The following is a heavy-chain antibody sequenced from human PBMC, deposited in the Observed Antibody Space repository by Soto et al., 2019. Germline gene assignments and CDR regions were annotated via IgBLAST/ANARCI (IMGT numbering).Heavy chain of an antibody. V-gene: IGHV3-30*18. CDR1: GFTFSSYG. CDR3: AKDITMIVVEGAFDI. J-gene: IGHJ3*02. CDR2: ISYDGSNK. Sequence: QVQLVESGGGVVQPGRSLRLSCAASGFTFSSYGMHWVRQAPGKGLEWVAVISYDGSNKYYADSVKGRFTISRDNSKKTLYLQMNSLRAEDTAVYYCAKDITMIVVEGAFDIWGQGTMVTVSS. D-gene: IGHD3-22*01.